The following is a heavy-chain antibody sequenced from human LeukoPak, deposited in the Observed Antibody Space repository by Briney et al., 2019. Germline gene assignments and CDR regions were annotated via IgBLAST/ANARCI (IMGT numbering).Heavy chain of an antibody. CDR1: GFTFGSYS. J-gene: IGHJ4*02. D-gene: IGHD6-13*01. Sequence: GGSLRLSCAASGFTFGSYSMSWVRQAPGKGLEWVSSISTSSSYIYYADSMKGRLTISRDNAKNSLYLQMSSLRAEDTAVYYCARDGGSSWYFDYWGQGTLVTVSS. CDR2: ISTSSSYI. V-gene: IGHV3-21*01. CDR3: ARDGGSSWYFDY.